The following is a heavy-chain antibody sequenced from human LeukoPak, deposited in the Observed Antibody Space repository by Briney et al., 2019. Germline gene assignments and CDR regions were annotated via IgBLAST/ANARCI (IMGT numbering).Heavy chain of an antibody. Sequence: SETLSLTCAVYGGSFSGYYWSWIRQPPGKGLEWIGEINHSGSTNYNPSLKSRVTMSVDTSRNQFSLKLSSVTAADTAVYYCARAASPRYYFDYWGQGTLVTVSS. CDR2: INHSGST. CDR3: ARAASPRYYFDY. V-gene: IGHV4-34*01. CDR1: GGSFSGYY. J-gene: IGHJ4*02.